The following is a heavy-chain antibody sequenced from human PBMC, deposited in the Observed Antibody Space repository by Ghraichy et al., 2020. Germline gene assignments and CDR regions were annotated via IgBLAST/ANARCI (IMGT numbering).Heavy chain of an antibody. CDR2: ISYDGSNK. J-gene: IGHJ4*02. D-gene: IGHD2-2*01. CDR1: GFTFSSYG. CDR3: AKGLGYCSSTSCYDSSPELRDY. V-gene: IGHV3-30*18. Sequence: GGSLRLSCAASGFTFSSYGMHWVRQAPGKGLEWVAVISYDGSNKYYADSVKGRFTISRDNSKNTLYLQMNSLRAEDTAVYYCAKGLGYCSSTSCYDSSPELRDYWGQGTLVTVSS.